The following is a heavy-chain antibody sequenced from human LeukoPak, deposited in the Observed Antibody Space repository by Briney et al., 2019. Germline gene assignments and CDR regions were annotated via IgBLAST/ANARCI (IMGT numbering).Heavy chain of an antibody. CDR1: GFTFSSYA. J-gene: IGHJ4*02. CDR2: ISYDGSNK. V-gene: IGHV3-30-3*01. Sequence: GGSLRLSCAASGFTFSSYAMHWVRQAPGKGLEWVAVISYDGSNKYYADSVKGRFTISRDNSKNTLYLQMNSLRAEDTAVYYCARAPTWWYFAYWGQGTLVTVSS. D-gene: IGHD2-15*01. CDR3: ARAPTWWYFAY.